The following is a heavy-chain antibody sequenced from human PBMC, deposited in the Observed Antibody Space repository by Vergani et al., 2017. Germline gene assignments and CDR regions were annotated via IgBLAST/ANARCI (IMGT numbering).Heavy chain of an antibody. J-gene: IGHJ6*02. Sequence: QLQLQESGPGLVKPSETLSLTCAVYGGSFSGYYWSWIRQPPGKGLEWIGEINHSGSTNYNPSLKSRVTISVDTSKNQFSLKLSSVTAADTAVYYCARGDGSSSGSAAYGMDVWGQGTTVTVSS. D-gene: IGHD6-6*01. CDR2: INHSGST. V-gene: IGHV4-34*01. CDR1: GGSFSGYY. CDR3: ARGDGSSSGSAAYGMDV.